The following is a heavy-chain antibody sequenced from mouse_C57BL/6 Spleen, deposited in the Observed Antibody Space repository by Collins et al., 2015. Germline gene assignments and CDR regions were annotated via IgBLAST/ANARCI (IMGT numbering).Heavy chain of an antibody. CDR2: IYPRDGST. V-gene: IGHV1-78*01. D-gene: IGHD1-1*01. CDR1: GYTFTDHT. CDR3: ATYYYGSSSRDWYFDV. J-gene: IGHJ1*03. Sequence: QVQLQQSDAELVKPGASVKISCKVSGYTFTDHTIHWMKQRPEQGLEWIGYIYPRDGSTKYNEKFKGTATLTADKSSSTAYMQLNSLTSEDSAVYFCATYYYGSSSRDWYFDVWGTGTTVTVSS.